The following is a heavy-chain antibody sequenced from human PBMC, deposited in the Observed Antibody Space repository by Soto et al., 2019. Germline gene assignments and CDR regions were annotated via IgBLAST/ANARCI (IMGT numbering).Heavy chain of an antibody. D-gene: IGHD2-21*02. CDR1: GGSISSGYY. V-gene: IGHV4-34*01. Sequence: SETLSLTCTVSGGSISSGYYGSWIRQPPGKGLEWIGEINHSGSTNYNPSLKSRVTISVDTSKNQFSLKLSSVTAADTAVYYCARVPHPYTVVTHFDYWGQGTLVTVSS. J-gene: IGHJ4*02. CDR2: INHSGST. CDR3: ARVPHPYTVVTHFDY.